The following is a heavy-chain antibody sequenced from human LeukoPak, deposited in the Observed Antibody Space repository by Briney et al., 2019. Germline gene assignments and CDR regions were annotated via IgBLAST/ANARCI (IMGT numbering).Heavy chain of an antibody. Sequence: PGGSLRLSCAVSGITFSNYAMSWVRQAPGKGLEWVSAISGSGGSTYYADSVKGRFTISRDNSKNTLYLQMNSLRAEDTAVYYCASKGSSSSFDYWGQGTLVTVSS. D-gene: IGHD6-6*01. J-gene: IGHJ4*02. CDR1: GITFSNYA. V-gene: IGHV3-23*01. CDR3: ASKGSSSSFDY. CDR2: ISGSGGST.